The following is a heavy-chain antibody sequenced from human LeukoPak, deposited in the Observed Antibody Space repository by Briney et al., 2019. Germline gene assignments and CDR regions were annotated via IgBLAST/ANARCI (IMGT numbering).Heavy chain of an antibody. J-gene: IGHJ5*02. V-gene: IGHV4-61*02. CDR3: ARASTYYDSSGYYSPPPDNWFDP. Sequence: SETLSLTCTVSGGSISSGSYYWSWIRQPAGKGLEWIGRIYTSGSTNYNPSLKSRVTISVDTSKNQFSLKLSSVTAADTAVYYCARASTYYDSSGYYSPPPDNWFDPWGQGTLVTVSS. D-gene: IGHD3-22*01. CDR2: IYTSGST. CDR1: GGSISSGSYY.